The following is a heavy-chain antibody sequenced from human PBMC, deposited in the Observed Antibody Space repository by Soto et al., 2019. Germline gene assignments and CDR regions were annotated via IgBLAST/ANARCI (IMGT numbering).Heavy chain of an antibody. CDR1: GGSISSSSYY. CDR2: IYYIGST. J-gene: IGHJ5*02. CDR3: ARHSGYCSSTSCYTGPWYNWFDH. Sequence: TSETLSLTCTVSGGSISSSSYYWGWIRQPPGKGLEWIGSIYYIGSTYYNPSRKSRVTISVDTSKNQFSLKLSSVDGEDTAVYYCARHSGYCSSTSCYTGPWYNWFDHWGQGTL. V-gene: IGHV4-39*01. D-gene: IGHD2-2*02.